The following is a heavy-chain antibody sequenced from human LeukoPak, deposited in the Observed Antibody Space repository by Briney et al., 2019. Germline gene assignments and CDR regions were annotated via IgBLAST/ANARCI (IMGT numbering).Heavy chain of an antibody. J-gene: IGHJ3*02. CDR2: ISSSSSYI. CDR3: ARVVDTPMVLYGAFDI. D-gene: IGHD5-18*01. Sequence: GGSLRLSCAASGFTFSSYSMNWVRQAPGKGLEWVSFISSSSSYIHYADSVKGRFTISRDNAKNSLYLQMNSLRAEDTAVYYCARVVDTPMVLYGAFDIWGQGTMVTVSS. V-gene: IGHV3-21*01. CDR1: GFTFSSYS.